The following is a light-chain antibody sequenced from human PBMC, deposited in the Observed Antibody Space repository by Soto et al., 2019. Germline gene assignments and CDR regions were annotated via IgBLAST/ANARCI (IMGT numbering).Light chain of an antibody. J-gene: IGLJ2*01. V-gene: IGLV1-40*01. Sequence: QSVLTQPPSVSGAPGQRVTISCTGSRSNIGAGYDVHWYQQLPGTAPKLLIYGNSNRPSGVPDRFSGSKSGTSASLAITGXXXXXXADYYCQSYDSSLSGVVFGGGTKLTVL. CDR1: RSNIGAGYD. CDR3: QSYDSSLSGVV. CDR2: GNS.